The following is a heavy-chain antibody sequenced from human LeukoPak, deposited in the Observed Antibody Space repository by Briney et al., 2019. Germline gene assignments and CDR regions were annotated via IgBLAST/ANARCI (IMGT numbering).Heavy chain of an antibody. CDR1: GFTFTTYS. D-gene: IGHD3-9*01. Sequence: NPGGSLRLSCAASGFTFTTYSMNWVRQAPGKGLEWVSSITSSSTSMYYADSVKGRFTISRDNAKNSLYLQMNSLRAEDTAVYYCARTYYDILTGYNPYFDYWGQGTLVTVSS. CDR2: ITSSSTSM. CDR3: ARTYYDILTGYNPYFDY. J-gene: IGHJ4*02. V-gene: IGHV3-21*01.